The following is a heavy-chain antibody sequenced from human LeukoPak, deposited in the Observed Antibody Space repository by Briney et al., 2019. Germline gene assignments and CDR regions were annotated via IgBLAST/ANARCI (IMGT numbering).Heavy chain of an antibody. CDR3: ARIHFQFYYMDV. J-gene: IGHJ6*03. D-gene: IGHD2/OR15-2a*01. Sequence: LRLSCAASGFTFSSYAMSWVRQPPGKGLEWIGHIHQRGSTYYNPSLKSRVTISVDRPKNQVSLKLIAMTAADTAVYYCARIHFQFYYMDVWGKGTTVTVSS. V-gene: IGHV4-30-2*01. CDR2: IHQRGST. CDR1: GFTFSSYA.